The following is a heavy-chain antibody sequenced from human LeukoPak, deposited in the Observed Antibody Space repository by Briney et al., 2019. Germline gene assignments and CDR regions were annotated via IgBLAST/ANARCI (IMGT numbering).Heavy chain of an antibody. V-gene: IGHV5-51*01. J-gene: IGHJ6*02. CDR1: GYSFTSYW. Sequence: GESLQIFCKGSGYSFTSYWIGWVRQMPGKGLEWMVIIYPGDSDTRYSPTFQGQVTISADKSISTAYLQWSSLKASDTAMYYCASHTGVSSGGTDYYYYYGMDVWGQGTTVTVSS. CDR3: ASHTGVSSGGTDYYYYYGMDV. D-gene: IGHD7-27*01. CDR2: IYPGDSDT.